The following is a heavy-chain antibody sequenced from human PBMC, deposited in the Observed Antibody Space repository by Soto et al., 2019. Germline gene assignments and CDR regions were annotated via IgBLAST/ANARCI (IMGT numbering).Heavy chain of an antibody. CDR2: IIPIFGTA. J-gene: IGHJ4*02. CDR3: ARDVAYYYDSSGYFTFDY. CDR1: GGTFSSYA. Sequence: SVKVSCKASGGTFSSYAISWVRQAPGQGLEWMGGIIPIFGTANYAQKFQGRVTITADESTSTAYMELSSLGSEDTAVYYCARDVAYYYDSSGYFTFDYWGQGTLVTVSS. V-gene: IGHV1-69*13. D-gene: IGHD3-22*01.